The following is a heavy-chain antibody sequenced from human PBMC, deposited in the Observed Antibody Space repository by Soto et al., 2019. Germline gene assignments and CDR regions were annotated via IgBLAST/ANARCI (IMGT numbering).Heavy chain of an antibody. J-gene: IGHJ3*02. D-gene: IGHD3-22*01. CDR2: IIPIFGTA. V-gene: IGHV1-69*13. Sequence: SVKGSCKASGGTFSSYAISWLLQAPGQGLEWMGGIIPIFGTANYAQKFQGRVTITADESTSTAYMELSSLRSEDTAVYYCARDLGHSSGYYDAFDIWGQGTMVTVSS. CDR3: ARDLGHSSGYYDAFDI. CDR1: GGTFSSYA.